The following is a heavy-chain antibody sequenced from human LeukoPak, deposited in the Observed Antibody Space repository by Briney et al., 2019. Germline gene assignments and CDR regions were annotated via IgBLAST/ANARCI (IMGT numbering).Heavy chain of an antibody. V-gene: IGHV1-2*02. Sequence: ASVKVSCKASGYTFTGYYMHWVRQAPGQGLEWMGWINPNSGGTNYAQKFQGRVTMTRDTSISTAYMELSSLRSEDTAVYYCARALSYYYDSSGYYLNAFDIRGQGTMVTVSS. CDR2: INPNSGGT. J-gene: IGHJ3*02. D-gene: IGHD3-22*01. CDR3: ARALSYYYDSSGYYLNAFDI. CDR1: GYTFTGYY.